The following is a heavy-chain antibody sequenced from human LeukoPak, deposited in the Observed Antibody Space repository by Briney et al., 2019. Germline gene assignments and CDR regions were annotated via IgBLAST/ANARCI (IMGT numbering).Heavy chain of an antibody. CDR2: ISGSGGST. CDR3: AKAPYYDSSGYYSDY. J-gene: IGHJ4*02. D-gene: IGHD3-22*01. V-gene: IGHV3-23*01. Sequence: PGGSLRLSCAASGFTFSSYSMNWVRQAPGKGLEWVSAISGSGGSTYYADSVKGRFTISRDNSKNTLYLQMNSLRAEDTAVYYCAKAPYYDSSGYYSDYWGQGTLVTVSS. CDR1: GFTFSSYS.